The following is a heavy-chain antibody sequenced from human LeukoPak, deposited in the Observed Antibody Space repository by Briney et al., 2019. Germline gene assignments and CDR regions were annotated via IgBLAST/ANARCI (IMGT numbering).Heavy chain of an antibody. J-gene: IGHJ5*02. CDR3: ASLNYYDSSGYLRGFDP. V-gene: IGHV1-69*05. CDR1: GGTFSSYA. CDR2: IIPIFGTA. D-gene: IGHD3-22*01. Sequence: SVKVSCKASGGTFSSYAISWVRQAPGQGLEWMGGIIPIFGTANYAQKFQGRVTITTDESTSTAYMELSSLRSEDTAVYYCASLNYYDSSGYLRGFDPWGQGPLVTVSS.